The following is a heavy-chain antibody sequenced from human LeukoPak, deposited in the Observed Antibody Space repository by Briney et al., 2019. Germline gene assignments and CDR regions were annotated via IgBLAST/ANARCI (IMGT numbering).Heavy chain of an antibody. Sequence: PGGSLRLSCAASGFTVSRNYMSWVRQAPGKGLEWVSEIYSGGSTYYAASVKGRFSISRDSSKNTVYLQMNSLRVEDTAVYYCARELREHGVFDIWGQGIMVTVSS. D-gene: IGHD1-26*01. CDR3: ARELREHGVFDI. J-gene: IGHJ3*02. CDR2: IYSGGST. CDR1: GFTVSRNY. V-gene: IGHV3-53*01.